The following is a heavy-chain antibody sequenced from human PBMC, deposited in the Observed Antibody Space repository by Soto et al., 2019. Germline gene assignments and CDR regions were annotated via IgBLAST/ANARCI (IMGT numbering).Heavy chain of an antibody. CDR3: ARDREGYNYWYFDL. Sequence: QVRLVQSGAEVKKPGSSVKVSCKVSGGTFSKYTINWVRQAPGQGLEWMAGIIPIYGTANYAQKFQGRISVTVDESTTTAYMELRGLRSDDTAVYYCARDREGYNYWYFDLWGRGSLITVSS. CDR2: IIPIYGTA. J-gene: IGHJ2*01. V-gene: IGHV1-69*01. CDR1: GGTFSKYT. D-gene: IGHD5-12*01.